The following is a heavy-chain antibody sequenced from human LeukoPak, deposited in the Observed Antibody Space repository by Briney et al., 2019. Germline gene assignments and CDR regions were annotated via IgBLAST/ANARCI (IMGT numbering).Heavy chain of an antibody. D-gene: IGHD3-3*01. J-gene: IGHJ4*02. Sequence: SETLSLTCTVSGGSITSYYWAWLRQPPEKGLEWIGYVYYSGYSNYNPSLKSRVSMSVDTSMNQFSLKLSSVTAADTAVYYCARLPKTYDFWNAYYAYWGQGTLVTVSS. CDR1: GGSITSYY. V-gene: IGHV4-59*08. CDR3: ARLPKTYDFWNAYYAY. CDR2: VYYSGYS.